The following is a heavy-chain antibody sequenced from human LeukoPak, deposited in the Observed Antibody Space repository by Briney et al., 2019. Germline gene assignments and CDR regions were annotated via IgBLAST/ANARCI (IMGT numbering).Heavy chain of an antibody. CDR2: INPNSGGT. J-gene: IGHJ5*02. V-gene: IGHV1-2*02. CDR1: GYTFTGYY. D-gene: IGHD6-13*01. CDR3: ARAPSLRQQLVLWFDP. Sequence: ASVKVSCTASGYTFTGYYMHWVRQAPGQGLEWMGWINPNSGGTNYAQTFQGRVTMTRDTSISTAYMELSRLRSDDTAVYYCARAPSLRQQLVLWFDPWGQGTLVTVSS.